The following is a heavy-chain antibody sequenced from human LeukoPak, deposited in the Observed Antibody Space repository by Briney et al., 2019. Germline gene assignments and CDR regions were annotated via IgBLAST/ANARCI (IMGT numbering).Heavy chain of an antibody. CDR2: VSYDGSNK. CDR1: GFTFSTYG. J-gene: IGHJ4*02. D-gene: IGHD2-15*01. V-gene: IGHV3-30*18. Sequence: GGSLRPSCAASGFTFSTYGMHWVRQAPGKGLEWVAVVSYDGSNKYYADSVKGRFTISRDNSKNTVFLQMNSLRPEDTAVYYCAKDMWRCSGGTCSGTFHYWGQGTLVTVSS. CDR3: AKDMWRCSGGTCSGTFHY.